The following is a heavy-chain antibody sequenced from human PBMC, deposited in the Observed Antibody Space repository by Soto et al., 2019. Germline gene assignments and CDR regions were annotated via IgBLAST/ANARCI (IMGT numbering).Heavy chain of an antibody. V-gene: IGHV3-11*01. CDR2: LDTRGSII. J-gene: IGHJ4*02. D-gene: IGHD6-19*01. Sequence: QVQLVESGGGLVKPGGSLRLSCATSGFTFTDYYMSWLRQAPGKGLEWISYLDTRGSIISYADSVKGRFTISRDNAKNSVSLQMNSLRADDTAVYYCARAWQWRDYWGQGTLVTVSS. CDR3: ARAWQWRDY. CDR1: GFTFTDYY.